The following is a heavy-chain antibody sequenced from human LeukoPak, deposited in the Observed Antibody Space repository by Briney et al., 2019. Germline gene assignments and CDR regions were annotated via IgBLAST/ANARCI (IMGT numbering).Heavy chain of an antibody. V-gene: IGHV3-23*01. D-gene: IGHD3-3*01. Sequence: GGSLRLSCAASGFTFRNYTMTWVRQAPGKGLECVSAISGSGGSTYYADSVKGRFTISRDNSKNTLYLQMNRLRDEDTALFYCAKEVKDTGYYHLDNWGQGTLVTVSS. J-gene: IGHJ4*02. CDR1: GFTFRNYT. CDR3: AKEVKDTGYYHLDN. CDR2: ISGSGGST.